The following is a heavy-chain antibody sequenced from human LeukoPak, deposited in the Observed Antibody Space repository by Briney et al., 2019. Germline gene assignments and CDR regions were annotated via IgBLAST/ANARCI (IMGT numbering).Heavy chain of an antibody. D-gene: IGHD2-2*01. CDR2: ISSSSSYI. Sequence: PGGSLRLSCTASGFTLSSYSMNWVRQAPGKGLEWVSSISSSSSYIYYADSVKGRFTISRDNAKNSLYLQMNSLRAEDTAVYYCARRGYCSSTSCYFQYWGQGTLVTVSS. J-gene: IGHJ4*02. CDR3: ARRGYCSSTSCYFQY. CDR1: GFTLSSYS. V-gene: IGHV3-21*01.